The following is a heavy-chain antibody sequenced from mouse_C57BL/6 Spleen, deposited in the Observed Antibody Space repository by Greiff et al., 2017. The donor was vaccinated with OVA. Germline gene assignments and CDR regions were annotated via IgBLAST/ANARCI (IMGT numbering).Heavy chain of an antibody. J-gene: IGHJ1*03. CDR2: IYPGSGST. D-gene: IGHD2-4*01. Sequence: VQLQQPGAELVKPGASVKMSCKASGYTFTSYWITWVKQRPGQGLEWIGDIYPGSGSTNYNEKFKSKATLTVDTSSSTAYMQLSSLTSEDSAVYYCARAYYDYDDGWYFDVWGTGTTVTVSS. V-gene: IGHV1-55*01. CDR3: ARAYYDYDDGWYFDV. CDR1: GYTFTSYW.